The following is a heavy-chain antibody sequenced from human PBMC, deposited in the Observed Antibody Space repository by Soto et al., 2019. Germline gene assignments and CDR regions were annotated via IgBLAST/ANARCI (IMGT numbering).Heavy chain of an antibody. D-gene: IGHD4-17*01. Sequence: GGSLRLSCAASGFTFSSYSMNWVRQAPGKGLEWVSSISSSSSYIYYADSVKGRFTISRDNAKNSLYLQMNSLRAEDTAVYYCARDVATTVVTDAFDIWGQGTMVTVS. V-gene: IGHV3-21*01. CDR3: ARDVATTVVTDAFDI. CDR2: ISSSSSYI. CDR1: GFTFSSYS. J-gene: IGHJ3*02.